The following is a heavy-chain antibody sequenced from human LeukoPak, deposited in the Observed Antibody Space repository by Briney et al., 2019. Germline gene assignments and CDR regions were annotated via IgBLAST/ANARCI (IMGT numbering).Heavy chain of an antibody. D-gene: IGHD6-13*01. CDR2: ISGSGTTI. CDR3: VRVSSWYNIGDY. CDR1: GFTFGDYY. Sequence: PGGSLRLSCAASGFTFGDYYMSWIRQAPGKGLEWVSYISGSGTTIYYGDSVKGRFTISRDNAKNSVYLQMNSLRAEDTAVYYCVRVSSWYNIGDYWGQGALVTVSS. V-gene: IGHV3-11*01. J-gene: IGHJ4*02.